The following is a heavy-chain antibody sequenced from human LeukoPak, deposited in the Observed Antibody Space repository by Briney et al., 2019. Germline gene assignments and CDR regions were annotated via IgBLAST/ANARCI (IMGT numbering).Heavy chain of an antibody. CDR2: ISAYNGNT. CDR3: AREEAPKLEWLFVGARYYYGMDV. J-gene: IGHJ6*02. V-gene: IGHV1-18*01. CDR1: GYTFTSYG. D-gene: IGHD3-3*01. Sequence: GASVKVSCKASGYTFTSYGISWVRQAPGQGLEWMGWISAYNGNTNYAQKLQGRVTMTTDTSTSTAYMELRSLRSDDTAVYYCAREEAPKLEWLFVGARYYYGMDVWGQGTTVTVSS.